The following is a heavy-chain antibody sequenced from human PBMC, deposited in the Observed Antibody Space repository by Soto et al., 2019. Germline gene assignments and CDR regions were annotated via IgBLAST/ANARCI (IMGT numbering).Heavy chain of an antibody. Sequence: SETLSLTCTVSGGSISSGGYYWSWIRQHPGKGLEWIGYIYYSGSTYYNPSLKSRVTISVDTSKNQFSLKLSSVTAADTAVYYCARGYYYDSSGTFDYWGQGTLVTVSS. V-gene: IGHV4-31*03. CDR2: IYYSGST. J-gene: IGHJ4*02. CDR3: ARGYYYDSSGTFDY. D-gene: IGHD3-22*01. CDR1: GGSISSGGYY.